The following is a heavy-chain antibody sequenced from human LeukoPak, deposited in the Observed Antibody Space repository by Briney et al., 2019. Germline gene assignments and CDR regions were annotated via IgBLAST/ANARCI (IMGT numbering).Heavy chain of an antibody. J-gene: IGHJ4*02. D-gene: IGHD2-15*01. Sequence: PSETLSLTCTVSGGSISSSSYYWGWIRQPPGKGLEWIGSIYYSGSTYYNPSLKSRVTISVDTSKNQFSLKLSSVTAADTAVYYCARGVYCSGGSCYPEYYFDYWGQGTLVTVSS. CDR3: ARGVYCSGGSCYPEYYFDY. CDR1: GGSISSSSYY. CDR2: IYYSGST. V-gene: IGHV4-39*07.